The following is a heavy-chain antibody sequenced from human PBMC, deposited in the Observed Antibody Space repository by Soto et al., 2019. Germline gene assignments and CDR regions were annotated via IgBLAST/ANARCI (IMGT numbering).Heavy chain of an antibody. CDR3: ARSQGSSTSLEIYYYYYYGMDV. D-gene: IGHD2-2*01. CDR2: IIPISGTA. V-gene: IGHV1-69*01. Sequence: QVQLVQSGAEVKKPGSSVKVSCKASGGTFNSYAISWVRQAPGQGLEWMGGIIPISGTANYAQKFQGRVTITADESTSTAYMELSNLRSEDTAVYYCARSQGSSTSLEIYYYYYYGMDVWGQGTTVTVSS. J-gene: IGHJ6*02. CDR1: GGTFNSYA.